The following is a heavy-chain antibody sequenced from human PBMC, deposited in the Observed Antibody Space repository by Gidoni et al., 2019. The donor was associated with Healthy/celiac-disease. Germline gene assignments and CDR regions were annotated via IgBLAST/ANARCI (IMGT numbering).Heavy chain of an antibody. CDR2: IYYSGST. V-gene: IGHV4-39*01. J-gene: IGHJ4*02. Sequence: QLQLQESGPGLVKPSETLSLTCTVSGGPISRSSYYWGWIRQPPGKGLEWIGSIYYSGSTYYNPSLKSRVTISVDTSKNQFSLKLSSVTAADTAVYYCARRKDGDYRGYYFDYWGQGTLVTVSS. CDR3: ARRKDGDYRGYYFDY. CDR1: GGPISRSSYY. D-gene: IGHD4-17*01.